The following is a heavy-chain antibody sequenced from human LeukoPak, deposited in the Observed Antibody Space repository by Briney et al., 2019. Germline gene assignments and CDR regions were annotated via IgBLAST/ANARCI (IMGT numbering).Heavy chain of an antibody. CDR3: AKQWVDC. V-gene: IGHV3-23*01. D-gene: IGHD1-26*01. CDR2: ISESGDST. CDR1: GFTFSNYA. Sequence: GESLRLSCAASGFTFSNYAMNWVRQAPGKGLEWVSSISESGDSTHYADSVKGRFTISRDNVQNTLYLQMNTLRAEDTALYYCAKQWVDCWGQGTLVTVSS. J-gene: IGHJ4*02.